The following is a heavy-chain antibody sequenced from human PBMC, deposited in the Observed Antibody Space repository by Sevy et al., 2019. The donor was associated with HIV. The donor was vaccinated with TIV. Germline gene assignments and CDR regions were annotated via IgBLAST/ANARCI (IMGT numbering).Heavy chain of an antibody. D-gene: IGHD3-10*01. CDR1: GFTFSNAW. Sequence: GGSLRLSCAASGFTFSNAWMSWVRQAPGKGLEWVGRIKGKIYHGTIDYAAPVKGRFSISRDDSKNTLYLQMNSLKTEDTAVYYCTTATWSQEDYYNSWGQRTLVTVSS. CDR3: TTATWSQEDYYNS. J-gene: IGHJ5*02. V-gene: IGHV3-15*01. CDR2: IKGKIYHGTI.